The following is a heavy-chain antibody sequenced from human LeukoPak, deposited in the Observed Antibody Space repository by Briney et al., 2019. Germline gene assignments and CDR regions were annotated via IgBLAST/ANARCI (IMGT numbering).Heavy chain of an antibody. CDR1: GYTFTSYD. Sequence: ASVKVSCKASGYTFTSYDINWVRQATGQGLEWMGWMNPNSGNTGYAQRFQGRVTMTRNTSISTAYMELSRLRSDDTAVYYCVKDGRVYGCSSPDYWGQGTLVTVSS. J-gene: IGHJ4*02. V-gene: IGHV1-8*01. D-gene: IGHD6-6*01. CDR3: VKDGRVYGCSSPDY. CDR2: MNPNSGNT.